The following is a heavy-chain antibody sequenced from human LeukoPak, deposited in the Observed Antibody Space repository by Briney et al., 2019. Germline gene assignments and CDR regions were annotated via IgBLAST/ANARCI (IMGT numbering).Heavy chain of an antibody. CDR3: SRGGRCSGYLDV. V-gene: IGHV3-49*04. CDR1: GFTFGEFA. D-gene: IGHD3-16*01. J-gene: IGHJ4*02. CDR2: IRSNTYGGTT. Sequence: GRSLRLSCTASGFTFGEFAMNWVRQAPGKGLEWISFIRSNTYGGTTEYAVSVEGRFTVSRDDSKSIAYLEMNSLKTEDTAVYYCSRGGRCSGYLDVWGQGTLVTVSS.